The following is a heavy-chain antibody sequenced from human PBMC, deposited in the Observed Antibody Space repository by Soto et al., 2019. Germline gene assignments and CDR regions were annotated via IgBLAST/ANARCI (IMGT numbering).Heavy chain of an antibody. J-gene: IGHJ6*01. D-gene: IGHD6-6*01. V-gene: IGHV3-23*01. CDR1: GITFTSYA. CDR3: AKGVKYSNVYYGMDV. CDR2: ISGSGADT. Sequence: PGVSLRLSCVASGITFTSYAMSWVRQAPGKGLEWVSGISGSGADTYYADSVKGRFTIYRDNSKNTVYMQMNSLTADDTALYYCAKGVKYSNVYYGMDVWGQGTTVTVSS.